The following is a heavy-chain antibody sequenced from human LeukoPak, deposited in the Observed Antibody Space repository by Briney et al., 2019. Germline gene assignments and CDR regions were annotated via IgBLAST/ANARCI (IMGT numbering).Heavy chain of an antibody. J-gene: IGHJ4*02. CDR3: ARVTGYDWESSYDY. CDR2: IYYSGNT. V-gene: IGHV4-39*07. D-gene: IGHD5-12*01. Sequence: SETLSLTCTVSGGSISSSSYYWGWIRQPPGKGLEWIGSIYYSGNTYYNPSLKSRVTISVDTSKNQFSLKLSSVTAADTAVYYCARVTGYDWESSYDYWGQGTLVTVSS. CDR1: GGSISSSSYY.